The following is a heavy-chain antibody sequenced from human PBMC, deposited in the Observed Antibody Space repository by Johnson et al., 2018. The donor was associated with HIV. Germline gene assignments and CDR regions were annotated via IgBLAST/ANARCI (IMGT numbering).Heavy chain of an antibody. CDR2: IRYDGSNK. D-gene: IGHD6-13*01. CDR1: GFTFSSYG. Sequence: QMQLVESGGGVVQPGGSLRLSCAASGFTFSSYGMHWVRQAPGKGLEWVAFIRYDGSNKYYADSVKGRFTISRHNAKNTLYLQMKSLRAEDTAVYYCAIERIGYISSVDAFDIWGQGTMVTVSS. J-gene: IGHJ3*02. CDR3: AIERIGYISSVDAFDI. V-gene: IGHV3-30*02.